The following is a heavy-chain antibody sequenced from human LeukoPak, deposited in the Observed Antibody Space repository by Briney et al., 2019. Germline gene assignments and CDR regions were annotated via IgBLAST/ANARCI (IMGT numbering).Heavy chain of an antibody. J-gene: IGHJ3*02. CDR2: IYYSGST. Sequence: ASETLSLTCTVSGGSISSYYWSWIRQPPGKGLEWIGYIYYSGSTNYNPSLKSRVTISVDTSKNQFSLKLSSVTAADTAVYYCARTSRFGESDAFDIWGQGTMVTVSS. V-gene: IGHV4-59*08. CDR1: GGSISSYY. D-gene: IGHD3-10*01. CDR3: ARTSRFGESDAFDI.